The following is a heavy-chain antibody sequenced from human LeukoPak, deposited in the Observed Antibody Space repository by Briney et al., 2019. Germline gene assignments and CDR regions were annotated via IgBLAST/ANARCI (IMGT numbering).Heavy chain of an antibody. CDR1: GYTFTSYD. J-gene: IGHJ4*02. CDR2: MNPNSGNT. V-gene: IGHV1-8*01. Sequence: GASVKVSCKASGYTFTSYDINWVRQAPGQGLEWMGWMNPNSGNTGYAQKFQGRVTMTRNTSISTAYMELSSLRSDDTAVYYCARAVVGATTWFVAGFYYFDYWGQGTLVTVSS. CDR3: ARAVVGATTWFVAGFYYFDY. D-gene: IGHD1-26*01.